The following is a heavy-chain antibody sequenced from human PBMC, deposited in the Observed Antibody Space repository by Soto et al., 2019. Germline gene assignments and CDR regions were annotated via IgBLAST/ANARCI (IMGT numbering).Heavy chain of an antibody. D-gene: IGHD3-10*01. CDR3: AKDMILYGSGSYPYYFDY. J-gene: IGHJ4*02. CDR2: ISWNSGSI. Sequence: EVQLVESGGGLVQPGRSLRLSCAASGFTFDDYAMHWVRQAPGKGLEWVSGISWNSGSIGYADSVKGRFTISRDNAKNSLYLQMNSLRAEDMALYYCAKDMILYGSGSYPYYFDYWGQGTLVTVSS. CDR1: GFTFDDYA. V-gene: IGHV3-9*03.